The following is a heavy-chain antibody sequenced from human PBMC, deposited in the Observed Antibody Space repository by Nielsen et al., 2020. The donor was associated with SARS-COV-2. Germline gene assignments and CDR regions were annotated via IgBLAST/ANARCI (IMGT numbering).Heavy chain of an antibody. J-gene: IGHJ6*02. D-gene: IGHD3-9*01. CDR1: GFTFSSYG. CDR2: IWYDGSNK. V-gene: IGHV3-33*01. Sequence: LSLTCAASGFTFSSYGMHWVRQAPGKGLEWVAVIWYDGSNKYYADSVKGRFTISRDNSKNTLYLQMNSLRAEDTAVYYCARDDVYYDILTGYHPYYYYGMDVWGQGTTVTVSS. CDR3: ARDDVYYDILTGYHPYYYYGMDV.